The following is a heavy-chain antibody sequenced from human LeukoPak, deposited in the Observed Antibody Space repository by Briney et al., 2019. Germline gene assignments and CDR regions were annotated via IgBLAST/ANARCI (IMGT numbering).Heavy chain of an antibody. CDR1: GFTFSSHC. CDR2: ISASGDST. V-gene: IGHV3-23*01. D-gene: IGHD1-26*01. CDR3: AKDIFRSGSPAWSVFDV. Sequence: PGGSLRLSCAASGFTFSSHCMSWVRQDPEKGLQWVTAISASGDSTHYADSVRGRFSISRDNSKNTLFLQMDSLRAEDTATYYCAKDIFRSGSPAWSVFDVWGQGAMVTVSS. J-gene: IGHJ3*01.